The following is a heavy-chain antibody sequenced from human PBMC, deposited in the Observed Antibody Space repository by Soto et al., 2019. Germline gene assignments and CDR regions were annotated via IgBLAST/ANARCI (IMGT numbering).Heavy chain of an antibody. D-gene: IGHD1-7*01. J-gene: IGHJ5*02. CDR3: TKEELGRDH. CDR1: GFTFNSYA. Sequence: GGSLRLSCAASGFTFNSYAMSWVRQAPGKGLEWVSGISGGGGSTYYADSVKGRFTISRDNSKNTLYLQMNSLRDEDTAVYYCTKEELGRDHWGQGTLVTVSS. V-gene: IGHV3-23*01. CDR2: ISGGGGST.